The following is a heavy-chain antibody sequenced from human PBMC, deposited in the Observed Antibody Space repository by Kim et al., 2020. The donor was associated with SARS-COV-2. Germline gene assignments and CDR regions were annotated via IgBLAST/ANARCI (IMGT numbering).Heavy chain of an antibody. CDR2: IWYDGSNK. J-gene: IGHJ6*02. CDR1: GFTFSSYG. CDR3: ARDLVAAGTWNRPPKYYYGMDV. V-gene: IGHV3-33*08. Sequence: GGSLRLSCAASGFTFSSYGMHWVRQAPGKGLEWVAVIWYDGSNKYYADSVKGRFTISRDNSKNTLYLQINSLRAEDTAVYYCARDLVAAGTWNRPPKYYYGMDVWGQGTTVTVSS. D-gene: IGHD6-13*01.